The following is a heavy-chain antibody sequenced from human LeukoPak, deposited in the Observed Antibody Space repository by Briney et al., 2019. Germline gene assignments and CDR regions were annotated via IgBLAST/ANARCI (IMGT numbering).Heavy chain of an antibody. D-gene: IGHD6-13*01. CDR1: GGTFSSYA. Sequence: VKVSCKASGGTFSSYAISWVRQAPGQGLEWMGRIIPILGIANYAQKFQGRVTITADKSTSTAYMELSSLRSEDTAVYYCARLEYSSSWSDYWGQGTLVTVSS. CDR2: IIPILGIA. V-gene: IGHV1-69*10. CDR3: ARLEYSSSWSDY. J-gene: IGHJ4*02.